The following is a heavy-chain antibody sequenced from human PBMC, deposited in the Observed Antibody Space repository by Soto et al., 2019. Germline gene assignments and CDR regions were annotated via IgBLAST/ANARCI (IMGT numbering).Heavy chain of an antibody. CDR2: IYYSGST. D-gene: IGHD2-15*01. Sequence: SETLSLTCTVSGGSISSSSYYWGWIRQPPGKGLEWIGSIYYSGSTYYNPPLKSRVTISVDTSKNQFSLKLSSVTAADTAVYYCARYCSGGSCSKVIDYWGQGTLVTVS. J-gene: IGHJ4*02. V-gene: IGHV4-39*01. CDR1: GGSISSSSYY. CDR3: ARYCSGGSCSKVIDY.